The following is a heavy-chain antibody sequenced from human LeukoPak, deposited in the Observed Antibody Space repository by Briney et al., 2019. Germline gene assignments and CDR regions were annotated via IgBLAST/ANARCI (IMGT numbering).Heavy chain of an antibody. J-gene: IGHJ6*02. CDR3: ARDRPLYCTNGVCYMTGYYYGMDV. CDR1: GGSISSYY. CDR2: IYTSGST. D-gene: IGHD2-8*01. V-gene: IGHV4-4*07. Sequence: SETLSLTCTVSGGSISSYYWSWIRQPAGKGLEWIGRIYTSGSTNYNPSLKSRVTMSVDTSENQFSLKLSSVTAADTAVYYCARDRPLYCTNGVCYMTGYYYGMDVWGQGTTVTVSS.